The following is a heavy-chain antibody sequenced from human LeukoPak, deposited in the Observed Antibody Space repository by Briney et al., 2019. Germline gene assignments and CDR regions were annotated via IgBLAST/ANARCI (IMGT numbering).Heavy chain of an antibody. CDR3: VKDLVVVGATYYFYGMDA. Sequence: GGSLRLSCAASGFNFDDYGIHWVRQAPGKGLEWVALIEGDGSRTFYADSVKGRFTISRDNSKKSLYLQMSSLRNEDTALYFCVKDLVVVGATYYFYGMDAWGQGTTVTVSS. CDR1: GFNFDDYG. CDR2: IEGDGSRT. D-gene: IGHD1-26*01. J-gene: IGHJ6*02. V-gene: IGHV3-43*02.